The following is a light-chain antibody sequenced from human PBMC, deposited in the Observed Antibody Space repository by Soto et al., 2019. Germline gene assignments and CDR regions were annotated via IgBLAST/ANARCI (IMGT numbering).Light chain of an antibody. CDR2: GAS. CDR3: QQYGSSPYT. Sequence: EIVLTQSPGTLSLSPGERATLSCRASQSVSSSSLAWYQQKPGQAPRLLIYGASSRATGIPDRFSGSGSGTYFTLTISSLEPEDFAVFYCQQYGSSPYTFGQGTKLEIK. CDR1: QSVSSSS. V-gene: IGKV3-20*01. J-gene: IGKJ2*01.